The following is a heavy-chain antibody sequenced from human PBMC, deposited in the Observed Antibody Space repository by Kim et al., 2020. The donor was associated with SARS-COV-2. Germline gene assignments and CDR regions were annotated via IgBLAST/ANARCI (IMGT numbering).Heavy chain of an antibody. D-gene: IGHD3-10*01. CDR1: GFTFSSYW. CDR2: IKQDGSEK. Sequence: GGSLRLSCAASGFTFSSYWMSWVRQAPGKGLEWVANIKQDGSEKYYVDSVKGRFTISRDNAKNSLYLQMNSLRAEDTAVYYCARDQPYYYGSGRGKGGLLDYWGQGTLVTVSS. J-gene: IGHJ4*02. V-gene: IGHV3-7*01. CDR3: ARDQPYYYGSGRGKGGLLDY.